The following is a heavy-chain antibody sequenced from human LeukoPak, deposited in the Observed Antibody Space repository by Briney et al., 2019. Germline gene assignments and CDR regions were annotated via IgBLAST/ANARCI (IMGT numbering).Heavy chain of an antibody. Sequence: SETLSLTCIVSGGSTSSYYWSWIRQPPGKGLEWIGYIHYSGSTNYNPSLKSRVTISLDTSKNQFSLKLSSATAADTAVYYCARLFWSDSHSFDYWGQGTLVTVSS. J-gene: IGHJ4*02. CDR2: IHYSGST. V-gene: IGHV4-59*01. CDR3: ARLFWSDSHSFDY. CDR1: GGSTSSYY. D-gene: IGHD3-3*01.